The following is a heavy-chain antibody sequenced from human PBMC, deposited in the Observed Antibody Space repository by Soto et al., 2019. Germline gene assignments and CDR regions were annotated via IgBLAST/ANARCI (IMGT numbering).Heavy chain of an antibody. J-gene: IGHJ5*01. D-gene: IGHD1-26*01. CDR2: VWNDGINK. CDR1: GFIFSAYG. Sequence: QGQLVESGGGVVQPGGSLRLSCAASGFIFSAYGIHWVRQAPGKGLEWVAIVWNDGINKYYADSVRARFTISRDNFKNTVDLQMNSLRVEDTAVYYCARLAYSNFLGGLDSWGQGTLVTASS. V-gene: IGHV3-33*01. CDR3: ARLAYSNFLGGLDS.